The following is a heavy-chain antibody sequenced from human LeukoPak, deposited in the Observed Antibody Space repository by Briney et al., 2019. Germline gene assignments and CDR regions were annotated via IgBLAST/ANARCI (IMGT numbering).Heavy chain of an antibody. CDR1: GFTVSSNY. V-gene: IGHV3-53*01. Sequence: GGSLRLSCAASGFTVSSNYMSWVRQAPGKGLEWVSAIYSGGNTYYADSVKGRLTISRDNAKNSLYLQMNSLRAEDTAVYYCARRTGRGVFDYWGQGTLVTVSS. D-gene: IGHD2-8*02. J-gene: IGHJ4*02. CDR2: IYSGGNT. CDR3: ARRTGRGVFDY.